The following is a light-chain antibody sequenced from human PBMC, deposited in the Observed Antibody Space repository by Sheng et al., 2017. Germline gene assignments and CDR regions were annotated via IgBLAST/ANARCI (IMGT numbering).Light chain of an antibody. V-gene: IGKV1-9*01. CDR2: AAS. J-gene: IGKJ1*01. Sequence: QLTQSPSSLSASVGDRVIITCRASQGISTYLAWYQQKPEKAPNLLIYAASTLQSGVPSRFSGSESGIDFTLTISSLQPEDFAVYYCQQYGSSPRTFGQGTKVEIK. CDR3: QQYGSSPRT. CDR1: QGISTY.